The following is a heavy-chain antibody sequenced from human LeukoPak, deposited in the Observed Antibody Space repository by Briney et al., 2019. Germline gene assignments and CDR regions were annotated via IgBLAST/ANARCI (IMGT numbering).Heavy chain of an antibody. J-gene: IGHJ3*02. CDR2: IYNSGST. CDR3: ARDRCGGDCYSDAFDI. CDR1: GGSLSSGSYY. Sequence: PSQTLSLTCTVSGGSLSSGSYYGSWIRQPAGEGLGWIGRIYNSGSTNYNPSHKNRVTISVDTSKNQFSLKLSSVTAADTAVYYCARDRCGGDCYSDAFDIWGQGTMVTVSS. D-gene: IGHD2-21*01. V-gene: IGHV4-61*02.